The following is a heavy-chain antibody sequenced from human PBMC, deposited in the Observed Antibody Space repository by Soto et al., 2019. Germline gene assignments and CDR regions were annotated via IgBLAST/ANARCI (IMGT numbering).Heavy chain of an antibody. CDR1: GGSFSGYQ. J-gene: IGHJ6*03. D-gene: IGHD3-10*01. Sequence: QVQLQQWGAGLLKPSETLSLTCAVYGGSFSGYQWTWIRQTPGKGLEWIGEINDSGNVNYNPSLKSRVTILVDTAKKQISLKLSSVTAADTAVYYCAIGLILCFGELSRRGGYYYDMDVWGKGTTVTVSS. CDR2: INDSGNV. CDR3: AIGLILCFGELSRRGGYYYDMDV. V-gene: IGHV4-34*01.